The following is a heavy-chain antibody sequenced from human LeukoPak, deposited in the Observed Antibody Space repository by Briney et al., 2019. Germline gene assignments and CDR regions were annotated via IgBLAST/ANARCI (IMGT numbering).Heavy chain of an antibody. CDR1: GGSISSSNW. Sequence: SETLSLTCAVSGGSISSSNWWSWVRQPPGKGLEWIGEIYHSGSTNYNPPLKSRVTISVDKSKNQFSLKLSSVTAADTAVYYCARFAPPRVYTRWFDPWGQGTLVTVS. CDR3: ARFAPPRVYTRWFDP. V-gene: IGHV4-4*02. CDR2: IYHSGST. D-gene: IGHD2-8*01. J-gene: IGHJ5*02.